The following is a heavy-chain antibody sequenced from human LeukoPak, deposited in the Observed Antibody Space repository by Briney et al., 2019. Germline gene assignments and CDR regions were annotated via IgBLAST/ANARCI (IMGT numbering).Heavy chain of an antibody. D-gene: IGHD3-22*01. J-gene: IGHJ6*02. V-gene: IGHV4-34*01. Sequence: SETLSLTCDVCGGPLTVYFWTWIRQSPGKGLEWISEIKDYTVNTNYNPSLYSRVSISLEKSKNQFSLELRSVTAADTAVYYCARGRIAKIVVVHSFHYGMDVWGQGTTVTVSS. CDR1: GGPLTVYF. CDR2: IKDYTVNT. CDR3: ARGRIAKIVVVHSFHYGMDV.